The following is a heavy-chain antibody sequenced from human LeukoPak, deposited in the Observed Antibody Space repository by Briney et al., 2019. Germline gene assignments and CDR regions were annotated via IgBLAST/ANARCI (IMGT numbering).Heavy chain of an antibody. CDR1: EFTFNSYA. CDR3: AGSIGSFRTYHYYYYMDV. CDR2: ISGNGANT. D-gene: IGHD3-22*01. J-gene: IGHJ6*03. V-gene: IGHV3-23*01. Sequence: GGSLRLSCAASEFTFNSYAMTWVRQAPGKGLECVSSISGNGANTYYSDSVKGRFTISRDNSKNTLYLQMNSLRAEDTAVYYCAGSIGSFRTYHYYYYMDVWGKGTTVTVS.